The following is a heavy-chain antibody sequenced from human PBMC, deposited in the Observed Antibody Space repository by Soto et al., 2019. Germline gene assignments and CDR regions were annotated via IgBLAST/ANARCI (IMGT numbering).Heavy chain of an antibody. Sequence: ASVKVSCKSSGYPFTHYGITWIRQAPGQGLEWMGWISPFNGNTNYGQTLQGRVTLTTDTSTSTVFMELRSLTSDDTAVYYCHARGPLPTAGNGEYYYYGMDVWGQGTTVTVSS. D-gene: IGHD1-26*01. CDR3: HARGPLPTAGNGEYYYYGMDV. J-gene: IGHJ6*02. CDR1: GYPFTHYG. V-gene: IGHV1-18*01. CDR2: ISPFNGNT.